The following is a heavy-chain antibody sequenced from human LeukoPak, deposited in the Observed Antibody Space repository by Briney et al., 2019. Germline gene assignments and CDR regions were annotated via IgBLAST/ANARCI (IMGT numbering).Heavy chain of an antibody. J-gene: IGHJ4*02. D-gene: IGHD3-10*01. CDR3: AKSRGSGLFDY. V-gene: IGHV3-23*01. CDR2: ISGGGGST. Sequence: GGSLRLSCAASGFTFNNYAMSWVRQAPGKGLEWVSTISGGGGSTYSADSVKGRFTISRDNSKNTLYLQMSSLRAEDTAVYYCAKSRGSGLFDYWGQGTLVTVAS. CDR1: GFTFNNYA.